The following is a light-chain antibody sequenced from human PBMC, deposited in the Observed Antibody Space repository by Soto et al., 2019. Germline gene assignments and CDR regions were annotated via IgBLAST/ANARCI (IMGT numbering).Light chain of an antibody. CDR1: TSNIGAGYD. V-gene: IGLV1-40*01. CDR3: QSLDSSVV. Sequence: QAVVTQPPSVSGAPGQRVTISCTGSTSNIGAGYDVHWYQHLPGRAPKLLIYGNSYRPSGVPDRFSGSKSGTSASLAITGLQTDDEADYYCQSLDSSVVFGGGTNLTVL. CDR2: GNS. J-gene: IGLJ3*02.